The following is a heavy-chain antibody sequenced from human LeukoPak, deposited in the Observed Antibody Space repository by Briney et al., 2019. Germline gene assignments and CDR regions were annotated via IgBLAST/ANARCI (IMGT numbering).Heavy chain of an antibody. CDR3: ATIDSSSPRD. CDR2: INQDGGAK. D-gene: IGHD6-13*01. Sequence: GGSLRLCCVASGFTFGSYWMTWVRQQAGKGLEWVANINQDGGAKYYLDSVKGRFTISRDNANNSLYLQMNSLRVDDTAVYYCATIDSSSPRDWGQGTLVTVSS. CDR1: GFTFGSYW. V-gene: IGHV3-7*03. J-gene: IGHJ4*02.